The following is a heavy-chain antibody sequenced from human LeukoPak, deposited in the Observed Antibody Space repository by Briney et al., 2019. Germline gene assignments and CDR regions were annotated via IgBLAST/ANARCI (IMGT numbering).Heavy chain of an antibody. D-gene: IGHD1-26*01. V-gene: IGHV4-59*11. CDR1: GGSIRSHY. CDR2: IYDSGST. J-gene: IGHJ4*02. CDR3: ARDLGATGYFDY. Sequence: PSETLSLTCTVSGGSIRSHYWSWPRQPPGKGLEWIGYIYDSGSTNYNPSLKSRVTISVDTSKNQFSLKLSSVTAADTAVYYCARDLGATGYFDYWGQGTLVTVSS.